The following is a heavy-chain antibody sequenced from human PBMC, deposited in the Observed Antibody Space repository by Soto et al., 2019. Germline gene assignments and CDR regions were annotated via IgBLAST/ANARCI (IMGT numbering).Heavy chain of an antibody. J-gene: IGHJ2*01. CDR3: AKALLVASGDAALKGYFDL. D-gene: IGHD2-15*01. V-gene: IGHV3-23*01. CDR1: GFTSSSYA. CDR2: ITGSGGST. Sequence: GGSLRLSCAASGFTSSSYAMSWVRQAPGKGLEWVSTITGSGGSTYYADSVKGRFTISRDNSKNTLYLQMNSLRAEDTAVYYCAKALLVASGDAALKGYFDLWGRGTLVTVSS.